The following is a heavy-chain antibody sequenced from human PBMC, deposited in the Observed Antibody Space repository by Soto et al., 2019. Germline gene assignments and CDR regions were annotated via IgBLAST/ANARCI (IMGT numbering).Heavy chain of an antibody. V-gene: IGHV3-11*06. CDR3: ARGGGGGLFDP. D-gene: IGHD2-21*01. Sequence: GGSLRLSCATSGFSFSDSYMSWIRQAPGKGLEWISYISPRSTFRDYAESVKGRFTISRDSVKNSLYLQMNNLTAGDTGVYYCARGGGGGLFDPRGQGSFVTVSS. CDR2: ISPRSTFR. CDR1: GFSFSDSY. J-gene: IGHJ5*02.